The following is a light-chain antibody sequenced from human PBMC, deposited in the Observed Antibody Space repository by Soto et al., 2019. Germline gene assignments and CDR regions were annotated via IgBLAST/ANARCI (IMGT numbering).Light chain of an antibody. CDR2: KAS. J-gene: IGKJ1*01. V-gene: IGKV1-5*03. CDR3: QQYNSLWT. Sequence: DIQMTQSPSPLSASVGDRVTITGRASQSISSWLAWYQQKPGKAPKLLIYKASSLESGVPSRFSGSGSGTEFTLTISSLQPDDFATYYCQQYNSLWTFGHGTKVEIK. CDR1: QSISSW.